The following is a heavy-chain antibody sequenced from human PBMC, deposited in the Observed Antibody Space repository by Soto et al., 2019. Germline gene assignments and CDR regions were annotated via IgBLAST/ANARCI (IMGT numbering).Heavy chain of an antibody. CDR2: IYHSGST. CDR1: GGSISSSSYY. J-gene: IGHJ4*02. Sequence: QLQLQESGPGLVKPSETLSLTCTVSGGSISSSSYYWGWIRQPPGKGLEWIGTIYHSGSTYYKPSLKSRLTISVDTSKNQFSLKLNSVTAADTAIYYCAREMGGSIDYWGQGTLVTVSS. V-gene: IGHV4-39*01. CDR3: AREMGGSIDY. D-gene: IGHD1-26*01.